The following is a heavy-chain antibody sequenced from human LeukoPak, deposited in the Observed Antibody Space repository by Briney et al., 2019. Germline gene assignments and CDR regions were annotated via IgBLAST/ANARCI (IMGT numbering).Heavy chain of an antibody. CDR3: AELGITMIGGV. CDR2: ITYSSGNT. J-gene: IGHJ6*04. Sequence: PGGSLRLSCAASGFTFTTYAMSWVRQAPGKGLEWVSSITYSSGNTYYSDSVKGRFTISRDNSKNTLYLQMDSLRAEDTAVYYCAELGITMIGGVWGKGTTVTISS. V-gene: IGHV3-23*01. D-gene: IGHD3-10*02. CDR1: GFTFTTYA.